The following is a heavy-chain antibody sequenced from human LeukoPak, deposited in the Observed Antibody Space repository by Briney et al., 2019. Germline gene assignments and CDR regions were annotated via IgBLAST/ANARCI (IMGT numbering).Heavy chain of an antibody. CDR3: AKDVRRLVRDDY. V-gene: IGHV3-30*18. Sequence: GGSLRLSCAASGFTFSSYGMHWVRQAPGKGLEWVAVISYDGSNKYYADSVKGRFTISRDNSKNTLYLQMNSLRAEDTAVYYCAKDVRRLVRDDYWGQGTLVTVSS. J-gene: IGHJ4*02. D-gene: IGHD6-19*01. CDR2: ISYDGSNK. CDR1: GFTFSSYG.